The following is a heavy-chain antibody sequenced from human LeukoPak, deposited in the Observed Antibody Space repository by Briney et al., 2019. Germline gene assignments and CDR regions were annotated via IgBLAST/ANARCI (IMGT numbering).Heavy chain of an antibody. D-gene: IGHD6-13*01. CDR2: INPNSGGT. CDR1: GYTFTSHD. CDR3: ARGGRIPTESFWGIAAAAHDGGFDY. J-gene: IGHJ4*02. V-gene: IGHV1-2*06. Sequence: ASVKVSCKASGYTFTSHDINWVRQAPGQGLEWMGRINPNSGGTNYAQKFQGRVTMTRDTSISTAYMELSRLRSDDTAVYYCARGGRIPTESFWGIAAAAHDGGFDYWGQGTLVTVSS.